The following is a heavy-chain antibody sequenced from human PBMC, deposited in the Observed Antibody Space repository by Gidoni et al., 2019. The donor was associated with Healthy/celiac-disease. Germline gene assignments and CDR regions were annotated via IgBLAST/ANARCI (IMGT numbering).Heavy chain of an antibody. Sequence: QVQLQESGPGLVKPSETLSLTCTVSGGSISSYYWSWIRQPPGKGLEWIGYIYYSGSTNYNPSLKSRVTIAVDTSKNQFSLKLSSVTAADTAVYYCARGGYYGDHYWYFDLWGRGTLVTVSS. V-gene: IGHV4-59*08. CDR3: ARGGYYGDHYWYFDL. CDR1: GGSISSYY. CDR2: IYYSGST. J-gene: IGHJ2*01. D-gene: IGHD4-17*01.